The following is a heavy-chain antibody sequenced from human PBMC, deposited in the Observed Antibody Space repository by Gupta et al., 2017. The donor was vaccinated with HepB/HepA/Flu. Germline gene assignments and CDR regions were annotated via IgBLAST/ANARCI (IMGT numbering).Heavy chain of an antibody. V-gene: IGHV3-7*01. D-gene: IGHD6-25*01. CDR2: TKQEGSEK. Sequence: EVQLVQSVRGLVQPGGSLRLLCAASGFAFGTYWMGWVRRAPGKGLEWVAYTKQEGSEKYQVDSGKGRFIISRDNAKNSLYMQMDRMRTEDTALYYCARDRAAGGLDYWGHGTLV. CDR1: GFAFGTYW. J-gene: IGHJ4*01. CDR3: ARDRAAGGLDY.